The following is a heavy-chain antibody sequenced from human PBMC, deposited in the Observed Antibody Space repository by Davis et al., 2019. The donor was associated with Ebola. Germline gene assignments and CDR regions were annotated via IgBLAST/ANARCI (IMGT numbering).Heavy chain of an antibody. CDR1: GYTFTDYS. V-gene: IGHV1-46*03. J-gene: IGHJ4*02. Sequence: ASVQVSCTASGYTFTDYSMHWVRQAPGQGLEWMGIINPSGGSTSYAQKFQGRVTMTRDTSTSTVYMELSSLRSEDTAVYYCAKTDSGSYYFDYWGQGTLVTVSS. CDR3: AKTDSGSYYFDY. D-gene: IGHD1-26*01. CDR2: INPSGGST.